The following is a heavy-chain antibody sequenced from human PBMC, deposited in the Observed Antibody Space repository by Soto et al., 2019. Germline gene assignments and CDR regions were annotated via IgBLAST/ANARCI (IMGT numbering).Heavy chain of an antibody. J-gene: IGHJ4*02. CDR2: IIPIFGRT. Sequence: QGQLVQSGAEVRKPGSSVRVSCKASEGTLRSYAITWVRQAPGQEMEGVGRIIPIFGRTNIAQKFQGRVNLTANEGTCTAYMALRSLRSDDTAVYYCARGVRSYYDSWTADWPDYWGQGTLVTVSS. CDR3: ARGVRSYYDSWTADWPDY. V-gene: IGHV1-69*15. CDR1: EGTLRSYA. D-gene: IGHD3-3*01.